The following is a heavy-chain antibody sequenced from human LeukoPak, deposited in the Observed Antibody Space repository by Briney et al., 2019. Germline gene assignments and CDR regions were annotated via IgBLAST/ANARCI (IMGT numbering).Heavy chain of an antibody. CDR3: ARGFRGYSYGYPYFDL. Sequence: SETLSLTCTVSGGSISSGGYYWSWIRQHPGKGLEWNGYIYYSGSTYYNPSLKSRVTISVDTSKNQFSLKLSSVTAADTAVYYCARGFRGYSYGYPYFDLWGRGTLVTVSS. CDR1: GGSISSGGYY. J-gene: IGHJ2*01. D-gene: IGHD5-18*01. V-gene: IGHV4-31*03. CDR2: IYYSGST.